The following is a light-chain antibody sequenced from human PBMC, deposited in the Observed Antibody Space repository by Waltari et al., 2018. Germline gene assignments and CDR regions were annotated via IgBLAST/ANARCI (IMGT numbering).Light chain of an antibody. CDR1: QSVSSQ. V-gene: IGKV3-11*01. J-gene: IGKJ1*01. CDR3: QQCNNSPPT. CDR2: DAS. Sequence: DIVLTQSPATLSLSPGEGANLSCRASQSVSSQLVWYQQKRGQAPRLLIYDASNLATGIPARFSGSGSGTDFTLTISSLEPEDFAVYYCQQCNNSPPTFGQGTKVEIK.